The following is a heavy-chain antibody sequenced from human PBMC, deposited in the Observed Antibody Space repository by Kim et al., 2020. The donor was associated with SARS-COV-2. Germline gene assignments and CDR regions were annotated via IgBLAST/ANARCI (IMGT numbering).Heavy chain of an antibody. CDR3: ARGSRYIDSSGYLS. D-gene: IGHD3-22*01. J-gene: IGHJ4*02. CDR1: AGSISSYY. Sequence: SETLSLTCTVSAGSISSYYWSWIRQPPGKGLERIGYIYYSGSTNYNPSLKSRVTISVDTFKNQFSLKLSSVTAADTAVYYCARGSRYIDSSGYLSWGQG. V-gene: IGHV4-59*01. CDR2: IYYSGST.